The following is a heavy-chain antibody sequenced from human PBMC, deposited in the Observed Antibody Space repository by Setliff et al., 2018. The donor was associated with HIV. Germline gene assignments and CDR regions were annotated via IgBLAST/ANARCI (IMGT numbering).Heavy chain of an antibody. D-gene: IGHD2-2*01. CDR3: ARRVGISSPEPPAVRAFDS. CDR2: IYYSGST. V-gene: IGHV4-59*01. CDR1: SDSISPYY. Sequence: SETLSLTCTVSSDSISPYYWSWIRQPPGRGLEWIGFIYYSGSTNYSPSLKSRVTISLDSSKDQFSLKLTSVTAADAAVYYCARRVGISSPEPPAVRAFDSWGPGTLVTVSS. J-gene: IGHJ4*02.